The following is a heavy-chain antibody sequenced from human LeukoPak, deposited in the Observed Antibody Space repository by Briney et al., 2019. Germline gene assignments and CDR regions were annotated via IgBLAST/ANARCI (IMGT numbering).Heavy chain of an antibody. J-gene: IGHJ4*02. Sequence: SETLSLTCAVSGVSISSNNWWGWVRQPPGKGLEWIGEINHSGSTNYNPSLKSRVAISVDTSNNQFSLKLSSVTAADTAVYFCAMSTVTTRGYFDFWGQGILVTVSS. CDR3: AMSTVTTRGYFDF. V-gene: IGHV4-4*02. CDR2: INHSGST. D-gene: IGHD4-17*01. CDR1: GVSISSNNW.